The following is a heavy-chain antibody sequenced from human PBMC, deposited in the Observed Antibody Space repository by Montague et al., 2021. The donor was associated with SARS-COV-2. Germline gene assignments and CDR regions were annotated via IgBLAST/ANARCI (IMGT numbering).Heavy chain of an antibody. CDR2: IYHSEST. D-gene: IGHD1-26*01. CDR3: ARVKWELSVGNVFDI. CDR1: GGSISSSYY. V-gene: IGHV4-39*01. Sequence: SETLSLTCTVSGGSISSSYYWAWIRQPPGKGLEWIGSIYHSESTFYNPSLKSRVSMSVDTSKNQFSLKLSPVTAADTAMYYCARVKWELSVGNVFDIWGQGTMVTVSS. J-gene: IGHJ3*02.